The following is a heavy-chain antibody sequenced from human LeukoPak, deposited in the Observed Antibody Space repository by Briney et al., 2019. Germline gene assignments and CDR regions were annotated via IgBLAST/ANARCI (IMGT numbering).Heavy chain of an antibody. D-gene: IGHD3-3*01. CDR1: GFTFSTYG. CDR3: AKYPGGYYDFWSAYYSVDYYYYMDV. J-gene: IGHJ6*03. Sequence: GGSLRLSCAASGFTFSTYGMSWVRQAPGKGLEWVSTITNSGGSTYYADSVKGRFTVSRDNSKNTLYLQMNSLRAEDTAVYYCAKYPGGYYDFWSAYYSVDYYYYMDVWGKGTTVTVSS. V-gene: IGHV3-23*01. CDR2: ITNSGGST.